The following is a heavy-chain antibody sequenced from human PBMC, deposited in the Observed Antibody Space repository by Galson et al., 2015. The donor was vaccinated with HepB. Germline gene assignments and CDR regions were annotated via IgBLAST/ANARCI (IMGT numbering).Heavy chain of an antibody. D-gene: IGHD5-12*01. CDR2: TYYRSKWYN. CDR3: ARVSSGYDSLHEAGGFDP. CDR1: GDSVSSNSAA. J-gene: IGHJ5*02. Sequence: CAISGDSVSSNSAAWNWIRQSPSRGLEWLGRTYYRSKWYNDYAVSVKSRITINPDTSKNQFSLQLNSVTPEDTAEYYCARVSSGYDSLHEAGGFDPWGQGTLVTVSS. V-gene: IGHV6-1*01.